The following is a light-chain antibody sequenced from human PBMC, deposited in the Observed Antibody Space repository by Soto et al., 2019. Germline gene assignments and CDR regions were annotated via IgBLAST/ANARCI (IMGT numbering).Light chain of an antibody. V-gene: IGLV2-14*01. CDR2: DVS. CDR1: SNDVGGYNY. J-gene: IGLJ2*01. Sequence: QSALTQPASVSGSPGQSITISCTGTSNDVGGYNYVSWYQQHPGKAPKLMIYDVSNRPSGVSNRFSGSKSGNTASLTISGLQAEDEADYYCSSYTSSSTLYVVFGGGTQLT. CDR3: SSYTSSSTLYVV.